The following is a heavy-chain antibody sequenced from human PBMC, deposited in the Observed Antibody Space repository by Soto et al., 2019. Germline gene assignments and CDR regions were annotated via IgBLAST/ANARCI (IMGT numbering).Heavy chain of an antibody. J-gene: IGHJ4*02. CDR2: IKQDGSEK. CDR1: GFTFSSYW. V-gene: IGHV3-7*01. D-gene: IGHD6-19*01. CDR3: ARVLEAEQWLDRDYFGY. Sequence: GGSLRLSCAASGFTFSSYWMSWVRQAPGKGLEWVANIKQDGSEKYYVDSVKGRFTISRDNAKNSLYLQMNSLRAEDTAVYYCARVLEAEQWLDRDYFGYWGQGTLVTVSS.